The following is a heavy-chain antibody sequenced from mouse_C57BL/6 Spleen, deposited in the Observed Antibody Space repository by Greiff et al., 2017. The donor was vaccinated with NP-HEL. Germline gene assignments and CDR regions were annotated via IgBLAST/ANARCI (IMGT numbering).Heavy chain of an antibody. D-gene: IGHD1-3*01. CDR1: GFNFTDYY. Sequence: EVQLQQSGAELVRPGASVMLSCTASGFNFTDYYMHWVKQRPEQGLEWIGRIDPDDGDTESAPKFQGKATMTADPSSHTAYLQLSSLTSEDTADYYSTPNNTGGVAYWGQGTLVTVAA. V-gene: IGHV14-1*01. J-gene: IGHJ3*01. CDR3: TPNNTGGVAY. CDR2: IDPDDGDT.